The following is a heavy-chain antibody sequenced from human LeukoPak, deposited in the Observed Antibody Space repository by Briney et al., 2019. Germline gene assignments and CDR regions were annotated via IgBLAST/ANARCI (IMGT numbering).Heavy chain of an antibody. CDR2: IYYSGST. CDR1: GGSISSYY. D-gene: IGHD6-19*01. CDR3: AREVAVAGSYYYYGMDV. J-gene: IGHJ6*02. V-gene: IGHV4-59*01. Sequence: SETLSLTCTVSGGSISSYYWSWIRQPPGKGLEWIGYIYYSGSTNYNPSLKSRVTISVDTSKNQFSLKLSSVTAEDTAVYYCAREVAVAGSYYYYGMDVWGQGTTVTVSS.